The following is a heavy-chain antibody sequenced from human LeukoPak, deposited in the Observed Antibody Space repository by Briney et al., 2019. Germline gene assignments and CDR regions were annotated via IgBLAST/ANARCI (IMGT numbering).Heavy chain of an antibody. V-gene: IGHV3-30*02. J-gene: IGHJ5*02. CDR2: IRYDGSNK. Sequence: GGSLRLSCAASGFTFSSYGMHWVRQAPGKGLEWVAFIRYDGSNKYYADSVKGRFTISRDNSKNTLYLQMNSLRAEDTAVYYCARVPGSSPTGVPWGQGTLATVSS. CDR3: ARVPGSSPTGVP. CDR1: GFTFSSYG. D-gene: IGHD3-10*01.